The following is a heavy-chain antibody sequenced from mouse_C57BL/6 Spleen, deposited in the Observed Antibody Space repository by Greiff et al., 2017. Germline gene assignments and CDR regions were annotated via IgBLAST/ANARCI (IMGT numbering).Heavy chain of an antibody. D-gene: IGHD2-2*01. V-gene: IGHV1-5*01. CDR3: TRGSAGYLYAMDY. CDR2: IYPGNSDT. J-gene: IGHJ4*01. CDR1: GYTFTSYW. Sequence: EVQLQQSGTVLARPGASVKMSCKTSGYTFTSYWMHWVKQRPGQGLEWIGAIYPGNSDTSYNQKFKGKAKLTAITSASTAYMELSSLTNEDSAVYYCTRGSAGYLYAMDYWGQGTSVTVSS.